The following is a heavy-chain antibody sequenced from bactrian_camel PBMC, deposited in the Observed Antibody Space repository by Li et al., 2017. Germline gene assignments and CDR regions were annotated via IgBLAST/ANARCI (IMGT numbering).Heavy chain of an antibody. D-gene: IGHD5*01. V-gene: IGHV3S1*01. J-gene: IGHJ4*01. CDR2: CPSDRDST. CDR3: AAESEPIGWVLGPLEYDN. CDR1: GDGQRMYC. Sequence: VQLVESGGGSVQHGGSLVLACVGSGDGQRMYCMGWVREAPGKGLEWVSTCPSDRDSTYYADSVKGRFTISQGNDGNTLYLQMNGLKSEDTGMYYCAAESEPIGWVLGPLEYDNWGQGTQVTVS.